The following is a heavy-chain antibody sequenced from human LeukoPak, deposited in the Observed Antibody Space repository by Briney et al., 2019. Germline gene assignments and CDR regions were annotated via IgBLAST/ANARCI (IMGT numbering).Heavy chain of an antibody. CDR3: ARDRPWIQLWFPYYYGMDV. D-gene: IGHD5-18*01. Sequence: ASVKVSCKASGYTFTSYYMHWVRQAPGQGLEWMGIINPSGGSTSYAQKFQGRVTMTRDTSTSTVYKELSSLRSEDTAVYYCARDRPWIQLWFPYYYGMDVWGQGTTVTVSS. CDR2: INPSGGST. V-gene: IGHV1-46*01. J-gene: IGHJ6*02. CDR1: GYTFTSYY.